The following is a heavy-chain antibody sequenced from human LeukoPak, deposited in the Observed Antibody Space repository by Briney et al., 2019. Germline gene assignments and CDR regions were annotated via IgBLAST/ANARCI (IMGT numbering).Heavy chain of an antibody. V-gene: IGHV4-31*03. CDR2: IYYSGST. J-gene: IGHJ3*02. D-gene: IGHD6-6*01. CDR3: ARDGYSSSSGDAFDI. CDR1: GGSISSGGYY. Sequence: PPETLSLTCTVSGGSISSGGYYWSWIRQHPGKGLEWIGYIYYSGSTYYNPSLKSRVTISVDTSKNQFSLKLSSVTAADTAVYYCARDGYSSSSGDAFDIWGQGTMFTVSS.